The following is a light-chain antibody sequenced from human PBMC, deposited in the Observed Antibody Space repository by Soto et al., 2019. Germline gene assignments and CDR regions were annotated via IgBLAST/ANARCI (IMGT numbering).Light chain of an antibody. CDR3: CSYAGSSSAYV. Sequence: QSALTQPGSVSGSPGQTITISRTGTSSDVGSYNVVSWYQQHPGKAPKLLIYEVSKRPSGVSDRFSGSKSGNTASLTISGLQAEDQADYHCCSYAGSSSAYVFGTGTKLTVL. J-gene: IGLJ1*01. CDR1: SSDVGSYNV. CDR2: EVS. V-gene: IGLV2-23*02.